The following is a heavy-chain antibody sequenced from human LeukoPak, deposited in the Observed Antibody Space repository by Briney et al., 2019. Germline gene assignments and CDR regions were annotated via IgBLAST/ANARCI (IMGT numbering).Heavy chain of an antibody. CDR3: ARGARWSDY. V-gene: IGHV4-59*01. Sequence: SETLSLTCTVSGGSISSYFWSWIRQPPGKGLEWIGNIYYSGSTNYNPSFKSRVTISVDTSKNQFSLKMTSVTAADTAVYYCARGARWSDYWGQGTLVTVSS. J-gene: IGHJ4*02. D-gene: IGHD4-23*01. CDR1: GGSISSYF. CDR2: IYYSGST.